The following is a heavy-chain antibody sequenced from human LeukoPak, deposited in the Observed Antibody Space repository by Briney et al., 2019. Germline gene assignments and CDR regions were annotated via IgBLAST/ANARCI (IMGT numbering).Heavy chain of an antibody. Sequence: SETLSLTCAVSGAAISSYYWSWIRQPAGKGLELIGRFYTTGSTNYNPSLESRVTMSVDTSKNQISLRLSSVTAADTAVYYCARGGELLNYLGQGTLVTVSS. CDR3: ARGGELLNY. V-gene: IGHV4-4*07. J-gene: IGHJ4*02. CDR1: GAAISSYY. CDR2: FYTTGST. D-gene: IGHD1-7*01.